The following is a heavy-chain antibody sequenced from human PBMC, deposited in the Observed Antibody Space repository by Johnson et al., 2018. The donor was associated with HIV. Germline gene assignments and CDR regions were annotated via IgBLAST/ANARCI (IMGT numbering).Heavy chain of an antibody. CDR1: GFTFDDYA. CDR2: ISWNSGSI. D-gene: IGHD6-13*01. CDR3: ARDFKDSSSWYGAFDI. V-gene: IGHV3-9*01. Sequence: VQLVESGGGLVQPGRSLRLSCAASGFTFDDYAMHWVRQAPGKGLEWVSGISWNSGSIGYADSVKGRFTISRDNAKKSLYLQMKSLRAEDTAVYYCARDFKDSSSWYGAFDIWVQGTMVTVSS. J-gene: IGHJ3*02.